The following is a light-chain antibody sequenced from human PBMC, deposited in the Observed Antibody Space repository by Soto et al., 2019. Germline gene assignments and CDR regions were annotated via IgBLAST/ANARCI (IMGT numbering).Light chain of an antibody. CDR3: QQYNNWPPG. CDR2: GAS. Sequence: DIVMTHSPATLSVSPGERATLSCRASQSVSSNLAWYQQKPGQAPRLLIYGASTRATGIPARFSGSGSGTEFTLTISSLQSEDFAVYYCQQYNNWPPGFGGGTKV. J-gene: IGKJ4*01. CDR1: QSVSSN. V-gene: IGKV3-15*01.